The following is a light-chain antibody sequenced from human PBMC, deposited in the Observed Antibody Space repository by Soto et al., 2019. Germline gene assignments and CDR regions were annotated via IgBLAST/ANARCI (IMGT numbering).Light chain of an antibody. CDR1: QSVSSY. Sequence: EIVLTPSPASLSLSPGERATLSCRASQSVSSYLAWYQQKPGQAPRLLIYGASTRATGIPARFSGSGSGTEFTLTITSLQPEDFAVYYCLQDYSYPRTFGGGTKVDI. CDR2: GAS. CDR3: LQDYSYPRT. V-gene: IGKV3-11*01. J-gene: IGKJ4*01.